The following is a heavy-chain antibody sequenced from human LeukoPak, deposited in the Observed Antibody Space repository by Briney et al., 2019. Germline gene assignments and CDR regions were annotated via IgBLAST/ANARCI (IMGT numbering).Heavy chain of an antibody. D-gene: IGHD4-17*01. CDR1: GFTFSSYA. V-gene: IGHV3-30-3*01. Sequence: GGSLRPSCAASGFTFSSYAMPWVRQAPGKGLEWVAVISYDGSNKYYADSVKARFTISRDNSKNTLYLQMNSLRAEDTAVYYCARDLPRLRLGMDVWGQGTTVTVSS. J-gene: IGHJ6*02. CDR2: ISYDGSNK. CDR3: ARDLPRLRLGMDV.